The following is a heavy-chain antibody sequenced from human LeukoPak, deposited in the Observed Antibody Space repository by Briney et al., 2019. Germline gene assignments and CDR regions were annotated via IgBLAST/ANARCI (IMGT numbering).Heavy chain of an antibody. J-gene: IGHJ4*02. CDR2: IKQDGSEK. Sequence: PGGSLRLSCAASGFTFSSYWISWVRQAPGKGLEWVANIKQDGSEKYYVDSVKGRFTISRDNATNSLYLQMNSLRAEDTAVYYCARSAYSGGDCYDTYYFDYWGQGTLVTVSS. CDR1: GFTFSSYW. CDR3: ARSAYSGGDCYDTYYFDY. D-gene: IGHD2-21*02. V-gene: IGHV3-7*01.